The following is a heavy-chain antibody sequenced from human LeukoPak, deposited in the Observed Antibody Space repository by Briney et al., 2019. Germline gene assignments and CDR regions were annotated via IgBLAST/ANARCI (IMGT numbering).Heavy chain of an antibody. D-gene: IGHD6-19*01. Sequence: SSETLSLTCTVSGGSIRSHYWNWIRQPPGKGLEWIGYIYYSGSTYYNPSLKSRVTISVDTSKNQFSLKLSSVTAADTAVYYCARGRSSFNIWGQGTMVTVSS. CDR1: GGSIRSHY. V-gene: IGHV4-59*08. CDR3: ARGRSSFNI. J-gene: IGHJ3*02. CDR2: IYYSGST.